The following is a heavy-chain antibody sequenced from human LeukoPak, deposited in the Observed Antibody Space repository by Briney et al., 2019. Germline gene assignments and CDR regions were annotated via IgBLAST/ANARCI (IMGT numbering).Heavy chain of an antibody. CDR1: GFTFRTYG. CDR3: ARGFRWKQQLVRRAYYFDY. Sequence: GGSLRLSCAASGFTFRTYGMHWVRQAPGKGLEWVAFISFDGSKRYFTDSVKGRFTISRDNSENTLFLQLDSLRTEDTAVYYCARGFRWKQQLVRRAYYFDYWGQGTLVTVSS. CDR2: ISFDGSKR. D-gene: IGHD6-13*01. J-gene: IGHJ4*02. V-gene: IGHV3-30*03.